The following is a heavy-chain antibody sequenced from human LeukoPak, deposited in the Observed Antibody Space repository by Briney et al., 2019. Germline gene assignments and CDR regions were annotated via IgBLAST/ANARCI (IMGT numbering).Heavy chain of an antibody. CDR2: ISNSGDAT. J-gene: IGHJ4*02. CDR3: AKAPPYTKYFDY. CDR1: GFIFSNYA. D-gene: IGHD1-1*01. V-gene: IGHV3-23*01. Sequence: PGGSLRLSCAGSGFIFSNYAMSWVRQAPGQGLEWVSTISNSGDATFYADAVEGRFTISRDNSKNTLYLQMYSLRAEDTAIYYCAKAPPYTKYFDYWGQGTLLTVSS.